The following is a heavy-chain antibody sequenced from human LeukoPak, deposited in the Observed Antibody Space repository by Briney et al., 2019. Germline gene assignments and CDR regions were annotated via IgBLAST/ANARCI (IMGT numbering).Heavy chain of an antibody. Sequence: APVKVSCKASGYTFTGYYMHWVRQAPGQGLEWMGRINPNSGGTNYAQKFQGRVTMTRDTSISTAYMELSRLRSDDTAVYYCARGRDERYFDWAPSDYLGQGTLVTVSS. CDR3: ARGRDERYFDWAPSDY. D-gene: IGHD3-9*01. J-gene: IGHJ4*02. CDR2: INPNSGGT. V-gene: IGHV1-2*06. CDR1: GYTFTGYY.